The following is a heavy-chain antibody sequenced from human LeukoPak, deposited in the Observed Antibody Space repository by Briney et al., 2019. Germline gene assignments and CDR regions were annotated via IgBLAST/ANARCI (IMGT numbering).Heavy chain of an antibody. Sequence: GGSLRLSCAASGFTFSSYSMHWVRQAPGKGLEWVAFIRFDERNKYYVDSVKGRFTISRDNSKNTLYLQMNSLRAEDTAVYYCAKSDKNWGARSSDLGRPDYWGQGTLVTVSS. D-gene: IGHD7-27*01. V-gene: IGHV3-30*02. CDR3: AKSDKNWGARSSDLGRPDY. CDR1: GFTFSSYS. J-gene: IGHJ4*02. CDR2: IRFDERNK.